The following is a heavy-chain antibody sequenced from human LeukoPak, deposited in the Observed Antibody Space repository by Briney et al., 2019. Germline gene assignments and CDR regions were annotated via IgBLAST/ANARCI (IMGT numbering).Heavy chain of an antibody. V-gene: IGHV1-2*02. Sequence: ASVKVSCKAPGYTLTDYYIHRVRQAPGQGLEWMGCIDPDSGGTKYGQKFQGRVTMTRDTSINTAYMELSRLRSDDTAVYYCAREYYDSSGIKYAFDIWGQGTMVTVSS. CDR2: IDPDSGGT. CDR3: AREYYDSSGIKYAFDI. J-gene: IGHJ3*02. CDR1: GYTLTDYY. D-gene: IGHD3-22*01.